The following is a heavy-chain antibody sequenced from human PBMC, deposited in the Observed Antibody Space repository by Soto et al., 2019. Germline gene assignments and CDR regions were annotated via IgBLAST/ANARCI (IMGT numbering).Heavy chain of an antibody. Sequence: SVKVSCKASGFTFTSSAVQWVRQARGQRLEWIGWIVVGSGNTNYAQKFQERVTITRDMSTSTAYMELSSLRSEDTAVYYCAALKSYYYDSSGYFDAFDIWGQGTMVTVS. CDR2: IVVGSGNT. D-gene: IGHD3-22*01. J-gene: IGHJ3*02. V-gene: IGHV1-58*01. CDR1: GFTFTSSA. CDR3: AALKSYYYDSSGYFDAFDI.